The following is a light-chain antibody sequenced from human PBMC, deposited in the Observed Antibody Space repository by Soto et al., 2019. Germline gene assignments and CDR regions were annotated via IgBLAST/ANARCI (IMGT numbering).Light chain of an antibody. CDR1: QSVLYSNNKNY. CDR2: WAS. J-gene: IGKJ1*01. CDR3: QQYYGRLWT. V-gene: IGKV4-1*01. Sequence: DIVMTHSPYSLAVSLGDMATINFRSGQSVLYSNNKNYLAWYQQKPGQPPKLLIYWASTRDSGVPDRFTGSGSGTDFTLTISSLQAEDVAVYYCQQYYGRLWTFGQGTKVDI.